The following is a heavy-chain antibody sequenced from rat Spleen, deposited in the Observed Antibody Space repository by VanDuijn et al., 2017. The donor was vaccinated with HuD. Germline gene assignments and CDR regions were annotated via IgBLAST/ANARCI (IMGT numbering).Heavy chain of an antibody. CDR2: ISPSGGGT. Sequence: EVQLAETGGGLVQPGRSLKLSCAASGFTLSDYVMHWNRQAPTKGLEWVASISPSGGGTHHRDSVKGRFTISRDNAKSTLYLQMDSLRSEDTATYYCARHSLYYYSRYIHEYFDNWGQGVMVTVSS. J-gene: IGHJ2*01. D-gene: IGHD1-2*01. V-gene: IGHV5-19*01. CDR1: GFTLSDYV. CDR3: ARHSLYYYSRYIHEYFDN.